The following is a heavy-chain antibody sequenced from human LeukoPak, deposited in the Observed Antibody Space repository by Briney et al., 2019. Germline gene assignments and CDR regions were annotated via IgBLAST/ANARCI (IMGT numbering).Heavy chain of an antibody. V-gene: IGHV1-18*01. J-gene: IGHJ4*02. Sequence: ASVKVSCKASGYTFTSYGIGWVRQAPGQGLEWMGWISAYNGNTDYAQKLQGRVTMTTDTSTSTAYMELRSLRSDDTAVYYCAKTLDMLTSIAAPPVDYWGQGTLVTVSS. D-gene: IGHD6-6*01. CDR2: ISAYNGNT. CDR1: GYTFTSYG. CDR3: AKTLDMLTSIAAPPVDY.